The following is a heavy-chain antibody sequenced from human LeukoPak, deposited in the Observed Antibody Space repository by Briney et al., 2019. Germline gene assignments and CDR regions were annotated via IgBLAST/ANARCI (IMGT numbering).Heavy chain of an antibody. J-gene: IGHJ6*03. CDR3: AKDLDFWSGYYDYYMDV. CDR1: GFTFSTYW. Sequence: GGSLRLSCAASGFTFSTYWMTWVRQAPGKGLEWVANINQDGNKNYYLDSVKGRFTISRDNSKNTLYLQMNSLRAEDTAVYYCAKDLDFWSGYYDYYMDVWGKGTTVTVSS. CDR2: INQDGNKN. D-gene: IGHD3-3*01. V-gene: IGHV3-7*01.